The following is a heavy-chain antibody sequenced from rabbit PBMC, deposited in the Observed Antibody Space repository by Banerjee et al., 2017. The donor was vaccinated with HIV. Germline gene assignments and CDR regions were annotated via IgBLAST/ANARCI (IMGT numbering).Heavy chain of an antibody. V-gene: IGHV1S45*01. CDR3: ARDLAGVIGWNFNL. CDR1: GSTLSRYY. D-gene: IGHD4-1*01. Sequence: QESLKESGGGLVQPEGSLTLTCTASGSTLSRYYICWVRQAPGKGLEWIACIGTGSGTTYYATWAKGRFTISKTSSTTVTLQMTSLTAADTATYFCARDLAGVIGWNFNLWGQGTLVTVS. CDR2: IGTGSGTT. J-gene: IGHJ4*01.